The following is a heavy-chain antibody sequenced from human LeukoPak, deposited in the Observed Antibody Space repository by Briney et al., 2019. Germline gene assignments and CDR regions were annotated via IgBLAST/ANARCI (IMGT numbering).Heavy chain of an antibody. CDR3: AREVSGAYYFDY. D-gene: IGHD3-10*01. CDR2: IYGGGST. CDR1: GFTVSSNY. Sequence: PGGSLRLSCAASGFTVSSNYMSWVRQAPGKGLEWVSVIYGGGSTYYADSVKGRFTISRDNSKNTLYLQMNSLRAEDTAVYYCAREVSGAYYFDYWGQGTLVTVSS. V-gene: IGHV3-66*01. J-gene: IGHJ4*02.